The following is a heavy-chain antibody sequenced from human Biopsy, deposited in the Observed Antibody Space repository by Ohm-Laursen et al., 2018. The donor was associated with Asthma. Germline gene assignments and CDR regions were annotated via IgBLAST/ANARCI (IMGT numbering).Heavy chain of an antibody. CDR1: GFTFGSYG. CDR3: GRERSYMVDY. Sequence: SLSLSCSAYGFTFGSYGLHWVRQAPGKGLEWVADIWFDGSNKHYADSVKGRFTISRDNSKNTLYLQMNSLRAEDTALYYCGRERSYMVDYWGQGTLVIVSS. CDR2: IWFDGSNK. D-gene: IGHD3-10*01. V-gene: IGHV3-33*01. J-gene: IGHJ4*02.